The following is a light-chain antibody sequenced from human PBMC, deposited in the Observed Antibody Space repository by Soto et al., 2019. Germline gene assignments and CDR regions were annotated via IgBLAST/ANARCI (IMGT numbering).Light chain of an antibody. CDR3: SSYTTSSTLEV. V-gene: IGLV2-14*01. J-gene: IGLJ2*01. CDR1: SSDVGAYPY. CDR2: DVS. Sequence: QSVLTQPASVSGSPGQSITISCTGTSSDVGAYPYVSWYQQHPGKAPKLMIYDVSNRPSGVSNRFSGSKSGNTASLTISGLQAEDEADYYCSSYTTSSTLEVFGGGTKVTVL.